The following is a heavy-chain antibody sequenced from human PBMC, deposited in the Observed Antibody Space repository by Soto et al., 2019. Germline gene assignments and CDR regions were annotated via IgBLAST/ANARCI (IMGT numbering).Heavy chain of an antibody. CDR1: GYSFTTYG. CDR2: ISAYNGNT. CDR3: AREGPAPYYYYGMDV. J-gene: IGHJ6*02. V-gene: IGHV1-18*01. Sequence: QVQLVQSGGEVKKPGASVKVSCKTSGYSFTTYGISWVRQAPGQGLESMGWISAYNGNTNYAQKLQDRVTMTTDTSTSTAYMELRSLRSDDTAVYYCAREGPAPYYYYGMDVWGQGSTVTVSS.